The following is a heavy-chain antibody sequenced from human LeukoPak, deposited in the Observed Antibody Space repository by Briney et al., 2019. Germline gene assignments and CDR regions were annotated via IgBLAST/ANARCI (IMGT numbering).Heavy chain of an antibody. CDR3: ARVSGIAVAVPGY. CDR2: ISAYNGNT. Sequence: GASVNVSCKASGYTFTGYHMHWVRQAPGQGLEWMGWISAYNGNTNYAQKLQGRVTMTTDTSTSTAYMELRSLRSDDTAVYYCARVSGIAVAVPGYWGQGTLVTVSS. D-gene: IGHD6-19*01. CDR1: GYTFTGYH. V-gene: IGHV1-18*04. J-gene: IGHJ4*02.